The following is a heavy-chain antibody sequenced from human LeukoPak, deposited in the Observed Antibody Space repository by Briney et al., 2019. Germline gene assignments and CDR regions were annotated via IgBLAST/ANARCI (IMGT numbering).Heavy chain of an antibody. CDR3: AGSDIVVVPAAPVSSWFDP. CDR2: IYTSGST. J-gene: IGHJ5*02. D-gene: IGHD2-2*01. Sequence: SETLSLTCTVSGGSISSYYWSRIRQPPGKGLEWIGYIYTSGSTNYNPSLKSRVTISVDTSKNQFSLKLSSVTAADTAVYYCAGSDIVVVPAAPVSSWFDPWGQGTLVTVSS. CDR1: GGSISSYY. V-gene: IGHV4-4*09.